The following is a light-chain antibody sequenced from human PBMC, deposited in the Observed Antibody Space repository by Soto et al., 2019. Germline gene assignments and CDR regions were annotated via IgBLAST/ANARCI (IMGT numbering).Light chain of an antibody. CDR2: EVA. V-gene: IGLV2-8*01. J-gene: IGLJ2*01. CDR3: SSYTAGRTFV. Sequence: QSVLTQPPSASGSPGQSITISCTGTSSDVGASNYVSWYRQYPGTPPQLVISEVAKRPSGVPDRFSGSKSGTTASLTISGLQADDEAEYFCSSYTAGRTFVFGGGTKLTVL. CDR1: SSDVGASNY.